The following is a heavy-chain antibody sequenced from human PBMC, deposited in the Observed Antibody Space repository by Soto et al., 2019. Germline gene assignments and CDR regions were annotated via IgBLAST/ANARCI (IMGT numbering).Heavy chain of an antibody. CDR3: AKGTVARDYYYYYMDV. CDR2: ISGSGGST. CDR1: GFTFSSYA. D-gene: IGHD5-12*01. J-gene: IGHJ6*03. V-gene: IGHV3-23*01. Sequence: GGSLRLSCAASGFTFSSYAMSWVRQAPGKGLEWVSAISGSGGSTYYADSVKGRFTISRDNSNKTLYLQMNSLRAEDTAVFYCAKGTVARDYYYYYMDVWGKGTTVTVSS.